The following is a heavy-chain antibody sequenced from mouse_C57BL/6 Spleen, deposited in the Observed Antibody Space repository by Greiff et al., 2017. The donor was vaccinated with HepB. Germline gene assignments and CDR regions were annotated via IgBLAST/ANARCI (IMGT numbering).Heavy chain of an antibody. V-gene: IGHV1-18*01. CDR3: ARFQDYFDY. Sequence: EVKLVESGPELVKPGASVKIPCKASGYTFTDYNMDWVKQSHGKSLEWIGDINPNNGGTIYNQKFKGKATLTVDKSSSTAYMELRSLTSEDTAVYYCARFQDYFDYWGQGTTLTVSS. CDR1: GYTFTDYN. J-gene: IGHJ2*01. CDR2: INPNNGGT.